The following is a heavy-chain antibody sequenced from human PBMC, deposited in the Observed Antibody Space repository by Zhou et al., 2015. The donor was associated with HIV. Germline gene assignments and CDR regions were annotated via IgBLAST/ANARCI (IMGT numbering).Heavy chain of an antibody. CDR2: IIPIFGTA. Sequence: QVQLVQSGAEVKKPGSSVKVSCKASGGTFSSYAISWVRQAPGQGLEWMGGIIPIFGTANYAQKFQGRVTITADESTSTAYMELSSLRSEDTAVYYCARGRMTTVTTGGAFDIWGQGDNGHRLF. CDR3: ARGRMTTVTTGGAFDI. V-gene: IGHV1-69*01. D-gene: IGHD4-17*01. J-gene: IGHJ3*02. CDR1: GGTFSSYA.